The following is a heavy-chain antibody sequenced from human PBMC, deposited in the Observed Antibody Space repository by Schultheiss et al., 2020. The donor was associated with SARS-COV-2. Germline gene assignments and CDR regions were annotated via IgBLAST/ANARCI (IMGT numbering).Heavy chain of an antibody. CDR3: TRRQAPTDY. CDR1: GYSFTNYW. CDR2: IDPSDSQT. V-gene: IGHV5-10-1*01. J-gene: IGHJ4*02. Sequence: GESLKISCQGSGYSFTNYWITWVRQMPGKGLEWMGNIDPSDSQTNYSPSFQGHVTISADKSISTAYLQWTSLKASDTAIYYCTRRQAPTDYWGQGTPVTVSS.